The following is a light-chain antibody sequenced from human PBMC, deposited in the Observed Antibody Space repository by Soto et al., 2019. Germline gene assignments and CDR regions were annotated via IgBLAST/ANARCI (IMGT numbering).Light chain of an antibody. CDR2: GSS. V-gene: IGKV3-20*01. Sequence: EIVLTQSAGTLSLSPGERATLSCRASQIVSTTYLAWYQQKPGQAPRLLIYGSSSRAPDIPDRFSGSGSGTDFTLTISRLEPEDYAVYFCQLFGTSPMYTFGQGTKLEI. CDR3: QLFGTSPMYT. J-gene: IGKJ2*01. CDR1: QIVSTTY.